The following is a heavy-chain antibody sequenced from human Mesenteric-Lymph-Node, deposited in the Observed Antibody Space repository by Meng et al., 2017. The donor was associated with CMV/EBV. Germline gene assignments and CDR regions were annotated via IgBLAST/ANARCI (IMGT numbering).Heavy chain of an antibody. CDR3: ARLPEVPTVTTAFDY. CDR1: FTFTGSA. Sequence: FTFTGSAIHWVRQASGKGLAWVGRIRSKANSSATAYAASVKGRCTISRDDSKNTAYLQVNSLDTEDTAVYYCARLPEVPTVTTAFDYWGQGTLVTVSS. CDR2: IRSKANSSAT. J-gene: IGHJ4*02. D-gene: IGHD4-17*01. V-gene: IGHV3-73*01.